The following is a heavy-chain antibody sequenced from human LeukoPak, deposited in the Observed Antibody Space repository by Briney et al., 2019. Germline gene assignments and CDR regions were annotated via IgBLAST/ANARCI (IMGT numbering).Heavy chain of an antibody. V-gene: IGHV4-34*01. CDR3: ARGGYYDFWSGYYHNWFDP. CDR1: GGSFSGYY. J-gene: IGHJ5*02. CDR2: INHSGST. Sequence: SETLSLTCAVYGGSFSGYYWSWIRQPPGKGLEWIGEINHSGSTNYNPSLKSRVTISVDTSKNQFSLKLSSVTAADTAVYYCARGGYYDFWSGYYHNWFDPWGQGTLVTVSS. D-gene: IGHD3-3*01.